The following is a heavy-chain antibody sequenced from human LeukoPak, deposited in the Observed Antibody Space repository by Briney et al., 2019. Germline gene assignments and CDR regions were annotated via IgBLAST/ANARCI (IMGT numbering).Heavy chain of an antibody. CDR2: IYNSGTT. D-gene: IGHD2-15*01. CDR1: GGXFTRYY. Sequence: SETLSLTCTVSGGXFTRYYCNWIRQPPGKGLEWLGYIYNSGTTNYNPSLKSRATISADTSNRQVSLRLSSVTAADTAVYYCAGGGYCDISSCSAPLFDWWGQGTPVTVSS. CDR3: AGGGYCDISSCSAPLFDW. V-gene: IGHV4-59*01. J-gene: IGHJ4*02.